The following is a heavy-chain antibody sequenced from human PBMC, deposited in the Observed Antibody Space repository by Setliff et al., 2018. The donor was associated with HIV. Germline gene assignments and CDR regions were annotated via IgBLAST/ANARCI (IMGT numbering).Heavy chain of an antibody. D-gene: IGHD3-10*01. J-gene: IGHJ5*02. CDR1: GGSISKYF. Sequence: SETLSLTCTVSGGSISKYFWSWMRQSAEKGLEWIGRIYSSGSTNQNPSLKSRVSMSVDTSKSQFSLNLSSVTAADTAVYYCARSLDYSGSGSYYVGWFDLWGQGIPVTVSS. CDR3: ARSLDYSGSGSYYVGWFDL. CDR2: IYSSGST. V-gene: IGHV4-4*07.